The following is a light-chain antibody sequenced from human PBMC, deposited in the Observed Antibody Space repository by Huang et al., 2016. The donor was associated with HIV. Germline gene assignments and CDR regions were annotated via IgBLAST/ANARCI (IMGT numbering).Light chain of an antibody. CDR1: QTIGNN. CDR3: QHYNNWPPLT. CDR2: GAS. V-gene: IGKV3-15*01. Sequence: ELVMTQSPATLSVFPGEKATLSCRARQTIGNNSAWYQQRPGQAPRRLIYGASTRATDIPARFSGSGSGTACTLTISSLQSEDFAVYYCQHYNNWPPLTFGGGTKVDIK. J-gene: IGKJ4*01.